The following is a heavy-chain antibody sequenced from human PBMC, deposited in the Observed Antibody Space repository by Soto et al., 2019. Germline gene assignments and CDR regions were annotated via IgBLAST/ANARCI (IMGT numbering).Heavy chain of an antibody. CDR1: SGSISTANW. CDR2: IYHSGST. J-gene: IGHJ4*02. V-gene: IGHV4-4*02. D-gene: IGHD2-21*02. CDR3: ARRGGGVVLTATTPFDY. Sequence: QVPLQESGPRLVRPSGTLSLTCTVSSGSISTANWWSWVRQPPGRGLEWIGEIYHSGSTNYNLSLKSRVTLSGDKSTNQFSLRLSSVTAADTAMYYCARRGGGVVLTATTPFDYWGQGTLVTVSS.